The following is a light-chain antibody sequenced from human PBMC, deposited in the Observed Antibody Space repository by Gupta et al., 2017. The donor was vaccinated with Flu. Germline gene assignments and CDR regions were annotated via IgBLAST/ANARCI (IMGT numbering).Light chain of an antibody. V-gene: IGLV5-45*03. J-gene: IGLJ3*02. CDR3: MIWHSAACV. CDR1: SDINLATYR. CDR2: YKSDSDK. Sequence: QAVLTQPSSLSASPGASASLTCTLRSDINLATYRIYWYQQKPGSPPQFLLRYKSDSDKKQGSGVPSRFSASKEASANAGILLISGLQSEDEADYYCMIWHSAACVFGGGTKLTVL.